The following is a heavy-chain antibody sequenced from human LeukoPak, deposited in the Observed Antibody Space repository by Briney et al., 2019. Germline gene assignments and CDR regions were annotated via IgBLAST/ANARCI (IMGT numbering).Heavy chain of an antibody. V-gene: IGHV3-30*02. CDR3: AKPPYCSGGSCYSAEYFQH. J-gene: IGHJ1*01. CDR2: IRYDGSNK. Sequence: GGSLRLSCAASGFTSSSYGMHWVRQAPGKGLEWVAFIRYDGSNKYYADPVKGRFTISRDNSKNTLYLQMNSLRAEDTAVYYCAKPPYCSGGSCYSAEYFQHWGQGTLVTVSS. D-gene: IGHD2-15*01. CDR1: GFTSSSYG.